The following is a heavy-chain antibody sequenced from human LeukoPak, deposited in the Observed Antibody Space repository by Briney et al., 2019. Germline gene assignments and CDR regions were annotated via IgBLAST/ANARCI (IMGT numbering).Heavy chain of an antibody. CDR3: ARERGSLTGYLSIDY. CDR2: IYHRGST. Sequence: SGTLSLTCDVSGGSISNDRWWSWVRQSPGKGLEWIGEIYHRGSTNYNASLKNRIIIAIDKSKRQFSLKLSSVTAADTAVYYCARERGSLTGYLSIDYWGHGTLVTVSS. CDR1: GGSISNDRW. V-gene: IGHV4-4*02. D-gene: IGHD3-9*01. J-gene: IGHJ4*01.